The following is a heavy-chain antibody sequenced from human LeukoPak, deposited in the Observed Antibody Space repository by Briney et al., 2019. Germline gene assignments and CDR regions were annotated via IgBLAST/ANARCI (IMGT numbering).Heavy chain of an antibody. J-gene: IGHJ4*02. CDR3: ARERYYYGSGSPYGPFDY. CDR2: NSSSSSTI. Sequence: GGSLRLSCAAPGFTFSSYSMNWVRQAPGKGLEWVAYNSSSSSTIYYADSVKGRFTISRDNAKNSLYLQMNSLRAEDTAVYYCARERYYYGSGSPYGPFDYWGQGTLVTVSS. D-gene: IGHD3-10*01. CDR1: GFTFSSYS. V-gene: IGHV3-48*01.